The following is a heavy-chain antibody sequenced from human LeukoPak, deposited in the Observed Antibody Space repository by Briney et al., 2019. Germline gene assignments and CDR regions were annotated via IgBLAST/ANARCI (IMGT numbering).Heavy chain of an antibody. CDR1: GVTFRSFA. CDR2: ISASGQST. CDR3: VKGDIEFVTAVWGD. D-gene: IGHD2-21*02. J-gene: IGHJ4*01. Sequence: PGGSLRLSCAVSGVTFRSFAMIWVRQTPGKGLEWVSGISASGQSTCYAQSVRGRFDISRDNHGNTLYLQMDDVRVEDTAMYFCVKGDIEFVTAVWGDWGQGVLVTVSS. V-gene: IGHV3-23*01.